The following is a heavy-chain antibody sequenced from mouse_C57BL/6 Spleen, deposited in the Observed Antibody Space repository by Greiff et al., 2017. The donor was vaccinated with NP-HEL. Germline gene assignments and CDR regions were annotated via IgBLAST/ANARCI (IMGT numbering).Heavy chain of an antibody. CDR1: GYTFTSYW. CDR3: ARSDGYYVGYFDY. Sequence: VQLQQPGAELVMPGASVKLSCKASGYTFTSYWMHWVKQRPGQGLEWIGEIDPSDSYTNYNQKFKGKSTLTVDKSSSTAYMQLSSLTSEDSAVYYCARSDGYYVGYFDYWGQGTTLTVSS. D-gene: IGHD2-3*01. V-gene: IGHV1-69*01. CDR2: IDPSDSYT. J-gene: IGHJ2*01.